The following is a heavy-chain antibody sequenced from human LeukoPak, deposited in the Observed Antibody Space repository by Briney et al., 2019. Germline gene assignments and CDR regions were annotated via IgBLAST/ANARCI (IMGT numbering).Heavy chain of an antibody. CDR3: AKDMGYNTGWTRFDY. CDR1: GFTFSSYG. V-gene: IGHV3-30*02. CDR2: IRYDGSNQ. Sequence: GGSLRLSCAASGFTFSSYGMHWVRQAPGEGLEGVAFIRYDGSNQYYAYSVKGRFTISRDSSKNTMYLQMNSLRGDDTAVYYCAKDMGYNTGWTRFDYWGQGPLVTVSS. J-gene: IGHJ4*02. D-gene: IGHD6-19*01.